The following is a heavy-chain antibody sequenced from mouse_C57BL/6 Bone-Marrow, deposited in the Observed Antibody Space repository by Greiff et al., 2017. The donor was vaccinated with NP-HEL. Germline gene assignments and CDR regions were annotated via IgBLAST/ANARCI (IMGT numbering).Heavy chain of an antibody. CDR3: ARNKGYDRGFDY. Sequence: QVQLQQSGPGLVQPSQSLSITCTVSGFSLTSYGVHWVRQPPGKGLEWLVVIWSDGSTTYNSALKSRLSISKDNSKSQVFLKMNSLQTDDTAMYYCARNKGYDRGFDYWGQGTTLTVSS. CDR1: GFSLTSYG. D-gene: IGHD2-2*01. V-gene: IGHV2-6*02. J-gene: IGHJ2*01. CDR2: IWSDGST.